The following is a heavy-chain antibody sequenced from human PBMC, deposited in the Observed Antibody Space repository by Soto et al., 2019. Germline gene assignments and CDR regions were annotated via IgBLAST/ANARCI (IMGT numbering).Heavy chain of an antibody. CDR2: IIPIFGTA. CDR3: ARRRTTVTTGYYYGMDV. CDR1: GGTFSSYA. J-gene: IGHJ6*02. V-gene: IGHV1-69*13. D-gene: IGHD4-17*01. Sequence: SVKVSCKASGGTFSSYAISWVRQAPGQGLEWMGGIIPIFGTANYAQKFQGRVTITADESTSTAYMELSSLRSEDTAVYYCARRRTTVTTGYYYGMDVWGQGTTVTVSS.